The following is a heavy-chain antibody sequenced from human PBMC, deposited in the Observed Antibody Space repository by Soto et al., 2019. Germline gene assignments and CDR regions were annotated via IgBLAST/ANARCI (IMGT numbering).Heavy chain of an antibody. CDR3: ARVVSVTTYWYFDL. CDR2: IYYSGST. CDR1: GGSISSYY. Sequence: SETLSLTCTVSGGSISSYYWSWIRQPPGKGLEWIGYIYYSGSTNYNPSLKSRVTISVDTSKNQFSLKLSSVTAADTAVYYCARVVSVTTYWYFDLWGRGTLVTVSS. J-gene: IGHJ2*01. D-gene: IGHD4-17*01. V-gene: IGHV4-59*01.